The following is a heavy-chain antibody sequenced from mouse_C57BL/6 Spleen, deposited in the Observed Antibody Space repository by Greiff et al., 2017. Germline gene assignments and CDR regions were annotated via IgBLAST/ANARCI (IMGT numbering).Heavy chain of an antibody. V-gene: IGHV6-3*01. J-gene: IGHJ3*01. CDR1: GFTFSNYW. CDR2: ISLKSDNSAT. Sequence: VQLKESGGGLVQPGGSMKLSCVASGFTFSNYWMNWVRQSPETGLEWVAQISLKSDNSATHYAVSVKGMFTISRDDSKSSVYLQMNNLGAEDTGIYYCRDSFAYWGQGTLVTVSA. CDR3: RDSFAY.